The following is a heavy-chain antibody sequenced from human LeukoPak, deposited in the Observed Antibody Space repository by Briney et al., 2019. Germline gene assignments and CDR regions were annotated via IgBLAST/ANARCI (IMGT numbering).Heavy chain of an antibody. D-gene: IGHD7-27*01. J-gene: IGHJ4*02. CDR3: ASPPGRPNGD. CDR2: ISYDGSSR. V-gene: IGHV3-30*04. CDR1: GFSFSNYP. Sequence: GGSLRLSCAASGFSFSNYPMQWVRHAPGKGLEWVATISYDGSSRYSSASVKGRFTISRDNSKNTLSLQMNSLRVEDTAMYYCASPPGRPNGDWGQGTLVTVSS.